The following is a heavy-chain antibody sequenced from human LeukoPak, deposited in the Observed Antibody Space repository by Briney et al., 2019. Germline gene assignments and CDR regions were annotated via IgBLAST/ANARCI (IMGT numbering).Heavy chain of an antibody. J-gene: IGHJ5*02. CDR2: ISGSGGST. CDR1: GFTFSSYA. D-gene: IGHD2-15*01. V-gene: IGHV3-23*01. Sequence: GGSLRLSCAASGFTFSSYAMSWVRQAPGKGLEWVSAISGSGGSTYYADSVKGRFTISRDNSKNTLYLQMNSLRAEDTAVYYCARDGPDIVVVVAARFDPWGQGTLVTVSS. CDR3: ARDGPDIVVVVAARFDP.